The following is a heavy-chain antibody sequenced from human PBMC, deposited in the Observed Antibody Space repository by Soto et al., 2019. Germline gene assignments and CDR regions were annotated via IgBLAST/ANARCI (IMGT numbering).Heavy chain of an antibody. CDR3: ASSIYYYDSSGSYPPDAFDI. J-gene: IGHJ3*02. V-gene: IGHV1-18*01. Sequence: ASVKVSCKASGYTFTSYGIIWVRQAPGQGLEWMGWISAYNGNTNYAQKLQGRVTMTTDTSTSTAYMELRSLRSDDTAVYYCASSIYYYDSSGSYPPDAFDIWGQGTMVTVSS. CDR2: ISAYNGNT. D-gene: IGHD3-22*01. CDR1: GYTFTSYG.